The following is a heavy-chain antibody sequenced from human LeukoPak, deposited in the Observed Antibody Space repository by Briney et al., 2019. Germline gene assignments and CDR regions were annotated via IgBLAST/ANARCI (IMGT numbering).Heavy chain of an antibody. J-gene: IGHJ3*02. V-gene: IGHV4-39*07. CDR3: ARDSYGAASGADAFDI. D-gene: IGHD4-17*01. CDR2: INYSGST. Sequence: SETLSLTCSVSGGSISSSSYFWGWIRQPPGKGLEWIGIINYSGSTYYAPSLKSRVTISVDTSNNQFSLKLSSVTAADTAVYYCARDSYGAASGADAFDIWGQGTMVTVSS. CDR1: GGSISSSSYF.